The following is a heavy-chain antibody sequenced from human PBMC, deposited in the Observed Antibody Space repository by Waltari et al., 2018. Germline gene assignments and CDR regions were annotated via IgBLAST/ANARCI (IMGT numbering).Heavy chain of an antibody. V-gene: IGHV3-23*01. CDR3: AKLHYDTSGYYGKVDY. CDR1: GFTFRDYA. J-gene: IGHJ4*02. Sequence: EVQLLESGGGLVQRGGALRLSCAASGFTFRDYAMSWVRQAPGKGLRYVSSSTSGGSTYYADSVKCRFAISRDNSKNTLYLQMNSLGAEDTAVYYCAKLHYDTSGYYGKVDYWGQGTLVTVSS. D-gene: IGHD3-22*01. CDR2: STSGGST.